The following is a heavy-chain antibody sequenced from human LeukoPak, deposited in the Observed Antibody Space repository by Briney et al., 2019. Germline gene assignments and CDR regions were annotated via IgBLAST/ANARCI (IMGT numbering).Heavy chain of an antibody. Sequence: SGTLSLTCTVSGGSISSSSYYWSWIRQPPGKGLEWIGYIYYSGSTNYNPSLKSRVTISVDTSKNQFSLKLSSVTAADTAVYYCARALKGADYYYYYMDVWGKGTTVTVSS. CDR1: GGSISSSSYY. J-gene: IGHJ6*03. CDR2: IYYSGST. V-gene: IGHV4-61*01. D-gene: IGHD1-26*01. CDR3: ARALKGADYYYYYMDV.